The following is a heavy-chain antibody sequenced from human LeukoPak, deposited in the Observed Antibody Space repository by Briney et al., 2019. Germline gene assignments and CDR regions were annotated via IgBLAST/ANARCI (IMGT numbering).Heavy chain of an antibody. V-gene: IGHV3-23*01. J-gene: IGHJ4*02. CDR2: ISSSGGST. CDR1: GFTFSSYA. Sequence: GGSLRLSCAASGFTFSSYAMSWVRQAPGKGLEWVSAISSSGGSTYYADSVKGRFTISRDNSKNTLYLQMNSLRAEDTAVYYCANRDYVWGSYRLPWGQGTLVTVSS. D-gene: IGHD3-16*02. CDR3: ANRDYVWGSYRLP.